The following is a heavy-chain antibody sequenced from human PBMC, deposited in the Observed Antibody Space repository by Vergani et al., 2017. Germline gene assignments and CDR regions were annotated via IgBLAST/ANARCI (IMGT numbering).Heavy chain of an antibody. J-gene: IGHJ4*02. Sequence: QVQLQESGPGLLKPSQTLSLTCTVSGGSISSGGYSWSWIRQHPGKGLEWIGYIYYSGITYYNPSLNCPVTISVYTSKNQFSLKVSSVTAADTAVYYCARVRGSSVDYWGQGTLVTVSS. CDR3: ARVRGSSVDY. V-gene: IGHV4-31*01. D-gene: IGHD6-6*01. CDR1: GGSISSGGYS. CDR2: IYYSGIT.